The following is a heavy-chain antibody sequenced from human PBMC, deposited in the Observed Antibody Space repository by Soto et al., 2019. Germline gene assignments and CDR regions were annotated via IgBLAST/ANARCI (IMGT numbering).Heavy chain of an antibody. V-gene: IGHV1-8*01. J-gene: IGHJ6*03. CDR1: GSTFTSYD. CDR2: MNPSRGNT. CDR3: ASGGSSTSYYYYMDV. Sequence: QVQLVQSGAEVKKPGASVKVSCQASGSTFTSYDINWVRQATGQGLEWMGWMNPSRGNTGYAGEFQGRVTMTSNTSTSTAYMELSSLRPEDTAVYYSASGGSSTSYYYYMDVWGQGTTVTVSS. D-gene: IGHD6-13*01.